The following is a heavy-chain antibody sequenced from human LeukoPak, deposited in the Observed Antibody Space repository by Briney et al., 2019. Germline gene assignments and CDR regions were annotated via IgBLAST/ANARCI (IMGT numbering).Heavy chain of an antibody. J-gene: IGHJ4*02. V-gene: IGHV3-30*03. Sequence: PGGSLRLSCAASGFTFSNYGMHWVRQAPGKGLEWVAVISYDGNNKYYADSVKGRFTISRDNSKNTLYLQMNSLRAEDTAVYYCARDRRKQWLEKFDYWGQGTLVTVSS. CDR1: GFTFSNYG. D-gene: IGHD6-19*01. CDR3: ARDRRKQWLEKFDY. CDR2: ISYDGNNK.